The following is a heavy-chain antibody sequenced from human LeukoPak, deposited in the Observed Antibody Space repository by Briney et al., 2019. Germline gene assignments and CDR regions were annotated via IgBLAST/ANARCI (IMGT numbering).Heavy chain of an antibody. CDR3: ARPYGDVDY. D-gene: IGHD4-17*01. CDR1: GGSISNYY. Sequence: PSETLSLTCTVSGGSISNYYWSWIRQPPGKGLEWIGYIYYSGSTNYNPSLKSRVTILVDTSKNQFSLKLSSVTAADTAVYYCARPYGDVDYWGQGTLVTVSS. J-gene: IGHJ4*02. V-gene: IGHV4-59*01. CDR2: IYYSGST.